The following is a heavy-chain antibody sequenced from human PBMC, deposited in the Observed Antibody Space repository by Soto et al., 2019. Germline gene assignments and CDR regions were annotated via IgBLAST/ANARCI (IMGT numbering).Heavy chain of an antibody. V-gene: IGHV3-23*01. D-gene: IGHD4-4*01. CDR1: GFTFNAYA. Sequence: EVQLLESGVGLVQPGGSLRLSCAASGFTFNAYAMTWVRQAPGRRLEWVSAIGGSGGNRYYAASVRGRFTISRDNSKDTVDLQMSSLRVEDTAVYYCARVASDYINSVDHWGQGILVTVSS. CDR2: IGGSGGNR. CDR3: ARVASDYINSVDH. J-gene: IGHJ4*02.